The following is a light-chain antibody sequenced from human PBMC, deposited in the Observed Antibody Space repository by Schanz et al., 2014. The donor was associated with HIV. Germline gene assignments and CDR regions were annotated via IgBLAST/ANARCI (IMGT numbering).Light chain of an antibody. Sequence: QSALTQPPSASGSPGQSVTISCTGTSSDVGAYNYVSWYQQHPGKAPKLMIYEVSKRPSGVPDRFSGSKSGSTASLTVSGLQAEDEGDYFCSSYEGNNILVFGGGTKLTVL. CDR3: SSYEGNNILV. CDR2: EVS. J-gene: IGLJ3*02. V-gene: IGLV2-8*01. CDR1: SSDVGAYNY.